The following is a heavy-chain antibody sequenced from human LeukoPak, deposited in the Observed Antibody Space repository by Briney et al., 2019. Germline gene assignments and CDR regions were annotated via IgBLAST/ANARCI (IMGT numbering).Heavy chain of an antibody. D-gene: IGHD4-17*01. Sequence: GGSLRLSCAASGFTFSNAWMSWVRQAPGKGLEWVGRIKSKTDGGTTDYAAPVKGRFTISRDDSKNTLYLQMNSLKVDDAGLYYCTRRNVKFGDYGRMDYWGQGTLVAVSS. CDR1: GFTFSNAW. V-gene: IGHV3-15*01. CDR3: TRRNVKFGDYGRMDY. CDR2: IKSKTDGGTT. J-gene: IGHJ4*02.